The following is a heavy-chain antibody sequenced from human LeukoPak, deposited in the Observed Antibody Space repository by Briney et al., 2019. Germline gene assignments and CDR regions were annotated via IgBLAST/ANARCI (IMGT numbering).Heavy chain of an antibody. D-gene: IGHD1-26*01. J-gene: IGHJ4*02. CDR2: IDTSSSTI. CDR1: GFIFSDYD. Sequence: GESLRLSCAASGFIFSDYDMTWIRQAPGKGLGWISYIDTSSSTIYYADSVKGRFTISRDNAKNSLFLQMNSLRAEDTAVYYCARDRGPCTAWSQGTLVTVSS. CDR3: ARDRGPCTA. V-gene: IGHV3-11*01.